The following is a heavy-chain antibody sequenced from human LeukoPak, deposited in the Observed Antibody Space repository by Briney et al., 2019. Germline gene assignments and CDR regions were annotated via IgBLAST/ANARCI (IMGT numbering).Heavy chain of an antibody. CDR2: IYTSGST. J-gene: IGHJ4*02. V-gene: IGHV4-4*08. CDR1: DGSINSFY. Sequence: SETLSLTCTVSDGSINSFYWSWIRQPPGKGLEWIGRIYTSGSTNYNPSLKSRVTISVDTSKNQFSLKLSSVTAADTAVYYCAREAADTGLDYWGQGTLVTVSS. CDR3: AREAADTGLDY. D-gene: IGHD5-18*01.